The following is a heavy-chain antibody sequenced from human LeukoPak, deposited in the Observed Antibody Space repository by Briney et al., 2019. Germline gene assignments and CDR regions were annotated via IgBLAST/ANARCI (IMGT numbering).Heavy chain of an antibody. CDR3: ARGRLNYDILTGYYGSYYYMDV. J-gene: IGHJ6*03. D-gene: IGHD3-9*01. CDR2: INHSGST. Sequence: SETLSLTCAVYGGSFSGYYWSWIRQPPGKGLEWIGEINHSGSTNYNPSLKSRVTISVDTSKNQFSLKLSSVTAADTAVYYCARGRLNYDILTGYYGSYYYMDVWGKGTTATVSS. CDR1: GGSFSGYY. V-gene: IGHV4-34*01.